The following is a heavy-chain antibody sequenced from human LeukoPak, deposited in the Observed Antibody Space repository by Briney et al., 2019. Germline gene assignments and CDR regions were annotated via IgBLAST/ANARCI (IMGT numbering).Heavy chain of an antibody. J-gene: IGHJ3*02. CDR2: INTKGET. CDR3: ARDLVTVTKGFDI. D-gene: IGHD4-17*01. CDR1: GVSMSAYR. Sequence: SETLSLTCTVSGVSMSAYRWSWVRQSPEKGLEWIGCINTKGETSYNPSLKSRVTISIDTSKNQFSLKLSSVTAADTAVYYCARDLVTVTKGFDIWGQGTMVSVSS. V-gene: IGHV4-59*01.